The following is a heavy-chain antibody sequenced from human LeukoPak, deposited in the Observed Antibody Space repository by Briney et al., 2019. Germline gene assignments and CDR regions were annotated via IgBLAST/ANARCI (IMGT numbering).Heavy chain of an antibody. J-gene: IGHJ5*02. CDR1: GGSISNYY. CDR2: IHSNGGA. Sequence: SETLSLTCTVSGGSISNYYWSWIRQPPGKGLEWIGFIHSNGGANYNASLNSRATISRDTSRSQVSLKLTFVTAADTAVYYCASSNLGSLGQFDPWGQGTLVIVSS. CDR3: ASSNLGSLGQFDP. V-gene: IGHV4-59*01. D-gene: IGHD3-10*01.